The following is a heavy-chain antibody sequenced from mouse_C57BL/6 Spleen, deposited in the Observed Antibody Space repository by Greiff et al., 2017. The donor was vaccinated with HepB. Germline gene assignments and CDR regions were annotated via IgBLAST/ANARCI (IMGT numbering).Heavy chain of an antibody. D-gene: IGHD2-3*01. Sequence: VQLQQPGTELVKPGASVKLSCKASGYTFTSYWMHWVKQRPGQGLEWIGNINPSNGGTNYNEKFKSKATLTVDKSSSTAYMQLSSLTSEDSAVYYCARSDGYYPYWYFDVWGTGTTVTVSS. CDR2: INPSNGGT. V-gene: IGHV1-53*01. CDR1: GYTFTSYW. J-gene: IGHJ1*03. CDR3: ARSDGYYPYWYFDV.